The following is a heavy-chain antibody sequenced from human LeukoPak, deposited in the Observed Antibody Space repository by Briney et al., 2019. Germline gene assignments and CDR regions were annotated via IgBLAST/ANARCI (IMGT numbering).Heavy chain of an antibody. D-gene: IGHD3-10*01. J-gene: IGHJ4*02. CDR3: ARRYYGSGSPLVY. CDR1: GGSFSGYY. CDR2: INHSGST. V-gene: IGHV4-34*01. Sequence: SETLSLTSAVDGGSFSGYYWGWIRQPPGKGLEWIGEINHSGSTNYNPSLKSRVTISVDTSKNQFSLKLSSVTAADTAVYYCARRYYGSGSPLVYWGQGTLVTDSP.